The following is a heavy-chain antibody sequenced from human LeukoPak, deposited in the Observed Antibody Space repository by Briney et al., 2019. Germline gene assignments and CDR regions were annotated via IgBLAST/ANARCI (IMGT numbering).Heavy chain of an antibody. CDR3: ARVYGGKPCFDS. CDR2: IYDSGST. V-gene: IGHV4-31*03. D-gene: IGHD4-23*01. J-gene: IGHJ4*02. Sequence: SETLSLTCTVSGDSISSGGYYWNWIRQHPGKGLEWIGYIYDSGSTYYNPSLKSRVTISVDTSKNQFSLKLSSVTAADTAVYHCARVYGGKPCFDSWGQGTLVTVSS. CDR1: GDSISSGGYY.